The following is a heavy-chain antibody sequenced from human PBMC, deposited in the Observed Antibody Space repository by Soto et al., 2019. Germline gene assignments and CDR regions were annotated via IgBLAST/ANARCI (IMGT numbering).Heavy chain of an antibody. CDR1: GFTVSSNY. J-gene: IGHJ5*02. CDR2: IYSGGST. V-gene: IGHV3-53*01. Sequence: EVQLVESGGGLIQPGGSLRLSCAASGFTVSSNYMSWVRQAPGKGLEWVSVIYSGGSTYYADSVKGRFTISKDNSKNTLYLQMNSLRAEDTAVYYCARDPPDYGDYVGFDPWGQGTRVTFSS. D-gene: IGHD4-17*01. CDR3: ARDPPDYGDYVGFDP.